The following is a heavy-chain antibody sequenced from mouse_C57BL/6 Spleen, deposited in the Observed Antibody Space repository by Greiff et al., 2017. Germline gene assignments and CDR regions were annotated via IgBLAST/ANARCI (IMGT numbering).Heavy chain of an antibody. J-gene: IGHJ3*01. CDR3: VPLYYDYDGPWFAY. CDR1: GYAFSSSW. V-gene: IGHV1-82*01. D-gene: IGHD2-4*01. Sequence: VQLQQSGPELVKPGASVKISCKASGYAFSSSWMNWVKQRPGKGLEWIGRIYPGDGDTNYNGKFKGKATLTADKSSSTAYMQLSSLTSEDSAVYFCVPLYYDYDGPWFAYWGQGTLVTVSA. CDR2: IYPGDGDT.